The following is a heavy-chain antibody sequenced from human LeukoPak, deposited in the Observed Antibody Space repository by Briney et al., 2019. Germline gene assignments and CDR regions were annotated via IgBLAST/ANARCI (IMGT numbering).Heavy chain of an antibody. J-gene: IGHJ4*02. V-gene: IGHV4-34*01. CDR2: VNHSGST. CDR3: AREGIRRDGYRRVDY. CDR1: GGSFSGYS. D-gene: IGHD5-24*01. Sequence: SETLSLTCAVYGGSFSGYSWSWIRQPPGKGLEWIGEVNHSGSTNYSPSLKSRVTISVDMSKNQFSLKLRSVTAADTAVYYCAREGIRRDGYRRVDYWGQGTLVTVSS.